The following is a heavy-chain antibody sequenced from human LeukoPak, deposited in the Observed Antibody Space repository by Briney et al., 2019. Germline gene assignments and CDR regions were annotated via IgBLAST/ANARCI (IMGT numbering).Heavy chain of an antibody. J-gene: IGHJ5*02. Sequence: GGSLRLSCAVSGFTFRTYAMSWVRQAPGKGLEWVSAISGSGGTTYYADSVKGRFTISRDNSKNTLYLQMNSLRAEDTAVYYCAKLSTFGDLSRVRFDPWGQGALVTVSS. CDR3: AKLSTFGDLSRVRFDP. CDR1: GFTFRTYA. V-gene: IGHV3-23*01. D-gene: IGHD3-10*01. CDR2: ISGSGGTT.